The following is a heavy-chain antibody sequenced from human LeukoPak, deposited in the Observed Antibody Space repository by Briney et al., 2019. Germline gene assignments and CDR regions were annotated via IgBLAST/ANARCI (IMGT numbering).Heavy chain of an antibody. CDR1: GFTFSNAW. CDR2: TKIKTDDGTP. D-gene: IGHD1-1*01. Sequence: GGSLRLSCTASGFTFSNAWMNWMGWVRQAPGKGLEWVGLTKIKTDDGTPDYAALVKGRFTISRDDSKNTVYLEMSSLETEDTAVYYCISGGGTADYWGQGTLVSVSS. J-gene: IGHJ4*02. CDR3: ISGGGTADY. V-gene: IGHV3-15*01.